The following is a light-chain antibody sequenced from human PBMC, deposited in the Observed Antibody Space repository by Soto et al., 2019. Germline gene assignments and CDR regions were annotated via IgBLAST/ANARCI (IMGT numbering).Light chain of an antibody. CDR1: SSDVGGYNY. CDR2: EVN. J-gene: IGLJ1*01. Sequence: QSVLTQPASVSGSPGQSITISCTGTSSDVGGYNYVSWYQQHPGKAPKLMIYEVNNRPSEVSNRFSGSKSGNTASLTVSGLQAVDEADYYCSSYSDTNICVFGTGTKVTVL. V-gene: IGLV2-14*01. CDR3: SSYSDTNICV.